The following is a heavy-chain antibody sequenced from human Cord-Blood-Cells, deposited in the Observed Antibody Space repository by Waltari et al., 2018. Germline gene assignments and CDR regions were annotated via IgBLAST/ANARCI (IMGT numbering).Heavy chain of an antibody. CDR3: ARARGPWGAIRDAFDI. CDR1: GGTFSRYA. Sequence: QVQLVQSGAEVKKHGSSVKVSCKASGGTFSRYASSWVRQAPGQGREWMREIIPIFGTANYAQKFQGRVTITADESTSTAYMELSSLRSEDTAVYYCARARGPWGAIRDAFDIWGQGTMVTVSS. D-gene: IGHD7-27*01. V-gene: IGHV1-69*01. CDR2: IIPIFGTA. J-gene: IGHJ3*02.